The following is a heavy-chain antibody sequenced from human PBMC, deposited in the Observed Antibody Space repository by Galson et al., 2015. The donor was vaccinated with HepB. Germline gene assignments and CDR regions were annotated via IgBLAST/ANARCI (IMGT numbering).Heavy chain of an antibody. CDR3: ARGGTELLELDWFDP. V-gene: IGHV4-61*08. CDR2: SFYSGRT. D-gene: IGHD1-7*01. J-gene: IGHJ5*02. Sequence: SETLSLTCTVSGDSVRTDDYYYYNWIRQPPGKGLEWIGYSFYSGRTSYNPSLKSRVTISVDASKNQFSLKVTSVTAADTAVYYCARGGTELLELDWFDPWGPGTLVTVSS. CDR1: GDSVRTDDYY.